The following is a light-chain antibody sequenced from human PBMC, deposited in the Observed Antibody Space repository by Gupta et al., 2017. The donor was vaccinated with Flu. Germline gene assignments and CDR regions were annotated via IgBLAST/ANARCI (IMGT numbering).Light chain of an antibody. Sequence: PSTLAASVGDRVTITCRASQNVNTWLAWYQQEPGKAPRLMIYRASTLESGVPSRFSGSGSGTEFTLTISSLQADDFATYHCQQDNAFPWTFGQGTKVEI. V-gene: IGKV1-5*03. CDR3: QQDNAFPWT. J-gene: IGKJ1*01. CDR2: RAS. CDR1: QNVNTW.